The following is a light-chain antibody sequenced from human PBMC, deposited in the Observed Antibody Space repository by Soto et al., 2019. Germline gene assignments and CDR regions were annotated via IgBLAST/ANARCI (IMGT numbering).Light chain of an antibody. J-gene: IGLJ2*01. CDR2: DVN. V-gene: IGLV2-8*01. Sequence: QSALTQPPSASGSPGQSVTISCTGTSSAIGGYNFVSWYQQHPGKAPKLMIDDVNKKPSGVPDRFSGSKSGNTASLTVSGRQDDDEADYYCSSYEDTDALVFGGGTKLTVL. CDR1: SSAIGGYNF. CDR3: SSYEDTDALV.